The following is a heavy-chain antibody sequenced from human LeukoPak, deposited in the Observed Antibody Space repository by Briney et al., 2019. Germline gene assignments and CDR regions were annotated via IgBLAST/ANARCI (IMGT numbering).Heavy chain of an antibody. D-gene: IGHD1-26*01. J-gene: IGHJ4*02. CDR1: GFTFGDSG. Sequence: QPGGSPRLSCAASGFTFGDSGMHWVRQASGKGLEWVGHIRSKADSYATVYAASVKGRFTITRDDSENTAYLQMNSLKTEDTAVYYCATFPSGSWSAYWGQGTLVTVSS. CDR3: ATFPSGSWSAY. CDR2: IRSKADSYAT. V-gene: IGHV3-73*01.